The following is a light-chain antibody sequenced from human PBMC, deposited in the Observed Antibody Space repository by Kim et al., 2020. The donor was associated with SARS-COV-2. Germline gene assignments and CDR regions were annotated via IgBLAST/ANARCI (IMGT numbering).Light chain of an antibody. Sequence: EIVLTQSPGTLSLSPGERATLSCRASQSVTSSYLAWYQQKPGQAPRLLIYGASSRATGIPDRFSGSGSGTDFILTISRLEPGDFAVYYYQQYGSSPVAFGQGTRLEI. CDR2: GAS. CDR3: QQYGSSPVA. CDR1: QSVTSSY. V-gene: IGKV3-20*01. J-gene: IGKJ5*01.